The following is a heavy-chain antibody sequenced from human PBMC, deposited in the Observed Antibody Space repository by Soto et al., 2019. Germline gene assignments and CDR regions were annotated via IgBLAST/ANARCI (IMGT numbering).Heavy chain of an antibody. CDR2: ISYDGSNK. CDR3: ANGNYIWGTLDY. J-gene: IGHJ4*02. Sequence: QVQRVESGGGVVQPGRSLRLSCTASGFTFSSYGMHWVRQAPGKGLEWVAVISYDGSNKYYADSVKGRFTISRDNSKNTLYLQMNSLRAEDTAVYYCANGNYIWGTLDYWGQGTLVTVSS. D-gene: IGHD3-16*01. V-gene: IGHV3-30*18. CDR1: GFTFSSYG.